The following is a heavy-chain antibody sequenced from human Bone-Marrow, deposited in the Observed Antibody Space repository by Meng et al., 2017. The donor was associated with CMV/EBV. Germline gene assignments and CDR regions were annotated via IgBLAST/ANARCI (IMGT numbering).Heavy chain of an antibody. D-gene: IGHD2-2*02. CDR1: GFSLSPSAVG. CDR2: IYWNDDK. V-gene: IGHV2-5*01. Sequence: CTFPGFSLSPSAVGVGWIRQPPGKALECLAIIYWNDDKRYSPSLKSRLTITKDTSKNQVVLTMTNMDPVDTATYYCAHRHTLIAPFAYWGQGTLVTVSS. J-gene: IGHJ4*02. CDR3: AHRHTLIAPFAY.